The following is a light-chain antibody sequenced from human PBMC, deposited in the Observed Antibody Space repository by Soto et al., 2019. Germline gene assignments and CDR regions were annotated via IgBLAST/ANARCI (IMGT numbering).Light chain of an antibody. CDR1: QSVTSY. CDR2: DAS. V-gene: IGKV3-11*01. Sequence: EIVLTQSPATLSLSPGERATLSCRASQSVTSYLACYQQKPAQAPRLLIYDASNRATGIPARFSGSGSGTDFTLTISSLEPEDFAVYYCQQRSNWWTFGQGTKVEIK. J-gene: IGKJ1*01. CDR3: QQRSNWWT.